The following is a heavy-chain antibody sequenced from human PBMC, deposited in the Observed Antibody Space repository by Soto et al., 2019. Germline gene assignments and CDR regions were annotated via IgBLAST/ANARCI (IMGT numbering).Heavy chain of an antibody. J-gene: IGHJ6*02. CDR2: INHSGST. CDR3: ARGSSTYGMDV. Sequence: SETLSLTCAVYGGSFSGYYWSWIRQPPGKGLEWLGEINHSGSTNYNPSLKSRVTISVDTSKNQFSLKLSSVTAADTAVYYCARGSSTYGMDVWGQGTTGTVSS. CDR1: GGSFSGYY. V-gene: IGHV4-34*01. D-gene: IGHD6-19*01.